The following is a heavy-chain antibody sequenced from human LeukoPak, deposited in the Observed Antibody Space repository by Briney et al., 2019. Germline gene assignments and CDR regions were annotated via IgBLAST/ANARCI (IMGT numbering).Heavy chain of an antibody. CDR3: ARGNSPKWELLGWFDP. CDR2: ISSSSSYI. V-gene: IGHV3-21*01. D-gene: IGHD1-26*01. J-gene: IGHJ5*02. CDR1: GFTFSSYS. Sequence: GGSLRLSCAASGFTFSSYSMNWVRQAPGKGLEWVSSISSSSSYIYYADSVKGRFTISRDNAKNSLCLQMNSLRAEDTAVYYCARGNSPKWELLGWFDPWGQGTLVAVSS.